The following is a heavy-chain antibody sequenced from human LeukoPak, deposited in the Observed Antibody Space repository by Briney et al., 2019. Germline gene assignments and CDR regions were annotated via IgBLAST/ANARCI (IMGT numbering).Heavy chain of an antibody. Sequence: SETLSLTCTVSGGSISSYYWSWIRQPPGKGLEWIGYIYYSGRTNSNPSLKSRVTISVDTSKNQFSLKLSSVTAADTAVYYCARHQYSSSYAAFDIWGQGTMVTVSS. CDR3: ARHQYSSSYAAFDI. CDR2: IYYSGRT. D-gene: IGHD6-6*01. J-gene: IGHJ3*02. V-gene: IGHV4-59*08. CDR1: GGSISSYY.